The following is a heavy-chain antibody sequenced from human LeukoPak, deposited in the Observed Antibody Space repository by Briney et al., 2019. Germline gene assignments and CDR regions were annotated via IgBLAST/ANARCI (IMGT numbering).Heavy chain of an antibody. CDR3: ARGGEYDSSGYFPNFDY. D-gene: IGHD3-22*01. Sequence: SETLSLTCAVYGGSFSGYYWSWIRQPPGKGLEWIGEINHSGSTNYNPSLKSRVTISVDTSKTQFSLKLSSVTAADTAVYYCARGGEYDSSGYFPNFDYWGQGTLVTVSS. CDR2: INHSGST. CDR1: GGSFSGYY. J-gene: IGHJ4*02. V-gene: IGHV4-34*01.